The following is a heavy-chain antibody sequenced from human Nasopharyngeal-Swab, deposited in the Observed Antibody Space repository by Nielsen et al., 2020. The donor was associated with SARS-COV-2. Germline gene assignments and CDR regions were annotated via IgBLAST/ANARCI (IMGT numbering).Heavy chain of an antibody. CDR3: ARATGMIDY. D-gene: IGHD1-1*01. CDR2: INHGGST. CDR1: GGSISSSSYY. V-gene: IGHV4-39*07. J-gene: IGHJ4*02. Sequence: SETLSLTCTVSGGSISSSSYYWSWIRQPPGKGLEWIGEINHGGSTNYNPSLKSRVTISVDTSKNQFSLKLTSVTAADTAVYYCARATGMIDYWGQGTLVTVSS.